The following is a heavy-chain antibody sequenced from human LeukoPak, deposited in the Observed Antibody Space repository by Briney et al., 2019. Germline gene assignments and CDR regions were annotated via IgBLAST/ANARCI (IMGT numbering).Heavy chain of an antibody. J-gene: IGHJ4*02. Sequence: PGGSLRLSCAGSGFTFSSYSMNWVRQAPGKGLEWVSYISSSSSTIYYADSVKGRFTISRDNPKNSLYLQMNSLRAEDTAVYYYVREARESGGFDYWGQGTLVTVSS. V-gene: IGHV3-48*04. CDR3: VREARESGGFDY. CDR1: GFTFSSYS. D-gene: IGHD5-24*01. CDR2: ISSSSSTI.